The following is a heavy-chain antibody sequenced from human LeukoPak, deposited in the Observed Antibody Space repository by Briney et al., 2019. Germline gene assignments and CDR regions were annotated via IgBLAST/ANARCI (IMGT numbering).Heavy chain of an antibody. CDR2: IYYSGST. CDR1: GGSISSSSYY. J-gene: IGHJ5*02. D-gene: IGHD3-3*01. CDR3: ARHVHSITIFGVVIKSWFDP. V-gene: IGHV4-39*01. Sequence: SETLSLTCTASGGSISSSSYYWGWIRQPPGKGLEWIGSIYYSGSTYYNPSLKSRVTISVDTSKNQFSLKLSSVTAADTAVYYCARHVHSITIFGVVIKSWFDPWGQGTLVTVSS.